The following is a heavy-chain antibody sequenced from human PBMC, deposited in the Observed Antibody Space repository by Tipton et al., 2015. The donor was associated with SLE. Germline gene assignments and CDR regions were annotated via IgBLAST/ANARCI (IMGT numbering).Heavy chain of an antibody. D-gene: IGHD3-3*01. J-gene: IGHJ4*02. CDR1: GGSISSSHHY. V-gene: IGHV4-39*07. CDR2: IYYAGHT. Sequence: TLSLTCTVSGGSISSSHHYWGWIRQPPEKGLEWIGSIYYAGHTYYNPSLKSRVTVSVDTSKNQFSLKLSSVIAADTAVYYCARAPLFGVVTVRGPFDYWGQGTLVTVSS. CDR3: ARAPLFGVVTVRGPFDY.